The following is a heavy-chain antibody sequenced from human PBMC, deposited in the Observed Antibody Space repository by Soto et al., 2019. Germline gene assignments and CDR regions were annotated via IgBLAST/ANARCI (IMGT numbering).Heavy chain of an antibody. D-gene: IGHD2-2*01. CDR3: ARHGCSSTSCYNNWFDP. J-gene: IGHJ5*02. CDR2: IYYAGST. V-gene: IGHV4-61*08. CDR1: GDSVSSGGFY. Sequence: PSETLSLTCTVSGDSVSSGGFYWSWIRQPPGKGLEWIGYIYYAGSTIYNPSLKSRVTVSMDTSKNQFSLKLSSVTAADTAVYYCARHGCSSTSCYNNWFDPWGQGTLVTVSS.